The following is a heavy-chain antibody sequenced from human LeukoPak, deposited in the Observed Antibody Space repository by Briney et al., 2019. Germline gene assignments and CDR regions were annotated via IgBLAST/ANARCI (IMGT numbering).Heavy chain of an antibody. Sequence: SETLSLTCTISGNSISTNNYYWGWIRQPPGKGLEWIGEINHSGSTNYNPSLKSRVTISVDTPKNQFSLKLSSVTAADTAVYYCARGPSIAVAGTLNSTLDYWGQGTLVTVSS. D-gene: IGHD6-19*01. V-gene: IGHV4-39*07. CDR3: ARGPSIAVAGTLNSTLDY. J-gene: IGHJ4*02. CDR2: INHSGST. CDR1: GNSISTNNYY.